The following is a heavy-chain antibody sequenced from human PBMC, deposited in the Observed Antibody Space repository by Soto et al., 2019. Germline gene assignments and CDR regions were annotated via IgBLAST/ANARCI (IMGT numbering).Heavy chain of an antibody. V-gene: IGHV1-18*01. CDR3: ARDLGGSYYAPVDY. Sequence: QVQLVQSGAEVKKPGASVKVSCKASGYTFTSYGITWVRQAPGKRLEWMGWISAYNGNTKYAQKLQGRVTTTTDTSTSTAYMELRSLRSDDTAVYYCARDLGGSYYAPVDYWGQGTLVTVSS. CDR2: ISAYNGNT. CDR1: GYTFTSYG. J-gene: IGHJ4*02. D-gene: IGHD1-26*01.